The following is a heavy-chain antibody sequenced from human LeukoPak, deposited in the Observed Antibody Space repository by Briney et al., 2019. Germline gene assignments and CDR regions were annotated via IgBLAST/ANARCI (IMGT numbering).Heavy chain of an antibody. D-gene: IGHD5-12*01. Sequence: KPSQTLRLTCTVSGGSMNIGGYYWSWIRQHPGKGLEWIGHIYYSGSTYYNPSLKSRATISVDTSKNQFSLRLSSVTAADTAVYYCARDRGVAYFDYWSQGTLVTVSS. J-gene: IGHJ4*02. CDR3: ARDRGVAYFDY. V-gene: IGHV4-31*03. CDR2: IYYSGST. CDR1: GGSMNIGGYY.